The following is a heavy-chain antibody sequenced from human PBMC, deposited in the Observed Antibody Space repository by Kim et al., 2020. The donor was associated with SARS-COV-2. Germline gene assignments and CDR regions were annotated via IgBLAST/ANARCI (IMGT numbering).Heavy chain of an antibody. Sequence: SLKSRVTISVEPSKNQFSLKLSSVTDADTAVYYCARGALDCTNGVCPFDYWGQGTLVTVSS. CDR3: ARGALDCTNGVCPFDY. D-gene: IGHD2-8*01. J-gene: IGHJ4*02. V-gene: IGHV4-34*13.